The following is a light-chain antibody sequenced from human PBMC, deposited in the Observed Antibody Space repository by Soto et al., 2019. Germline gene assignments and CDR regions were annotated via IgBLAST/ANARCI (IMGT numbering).Light chain of an antibody. J-gene: IGKJ1*01. CDR3: QQYNNWPQT. Sequence: EIVITQSPATLSVSTGERATLSCRASQSVSSNLACYQQKPGQAPRLLIYGASTRATCIPARFSGSGSGTEFTLTISSLQSEDFAVYYCQQYNNWPQTFGQGTKVEI. CDR1: QSVSSN. CDR2: GAS. V-gene: IGKV3-15*01.